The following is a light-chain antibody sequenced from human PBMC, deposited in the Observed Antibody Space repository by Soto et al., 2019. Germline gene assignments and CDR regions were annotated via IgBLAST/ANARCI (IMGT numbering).Light chain of an antibody. CDR3: QHYGSSPLYT. CDR1: QSVSSY. Sequence: EIVLTQSPATLSLSPGERATLSCRASQSVSSYLAWYQQKPGQAPRLLIYDASNRATGIPARFSGSGSGTDFTLPISSLEPEDFAVYYCQHYGSSPLYTFGQGTKLEIK. V-gene: IGKV3-11*01. J-gene: IGKJ2*01. CDR2: DAS.